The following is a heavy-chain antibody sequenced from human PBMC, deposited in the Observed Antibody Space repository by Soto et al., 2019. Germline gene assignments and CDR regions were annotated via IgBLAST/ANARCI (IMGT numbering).Heavy chain of an antibody. CDR2: ISGSGGTT. CDR1: GITFSIYA. D-gene: IGHD3-10*01. J-gene: IGHJ6*02. V-gene: IGHV3-23*01. CDR3: AKVRGYSSAYGMDV. Sequence: GSLRLSGAASGITFSIYAMTWVLQAPGKGPEWVSVISGSGGTTYYADSVKGRFTISRDNSKNTLDLQMNSLRVEDTAVYYCAKVRGYSSAYGMDVWGQGTTVTVSS.